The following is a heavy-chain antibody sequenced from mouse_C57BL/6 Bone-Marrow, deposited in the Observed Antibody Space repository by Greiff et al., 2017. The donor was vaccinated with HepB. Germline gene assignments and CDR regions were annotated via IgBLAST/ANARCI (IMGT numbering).Heavy chain of an antibody. J-gene: IGHJ3*01. CDR1: GYSITSGYY. V-gene: IGHV3-6*01. D-gene: IGHD2-4*01. Sequence: VQLQQSGPGLVKPSQSLSLTCSVTGYSITSGYYWNWIRQFPGNKLEWMGYISYDGSNNYNPSLKNRISITRDTSKNQFFLKLNSVTTEDTATYYCARGVYDYVFWGQGTLVTVSA. CDR3: ARGVYDYVF. CDR2: ISYDGSN.